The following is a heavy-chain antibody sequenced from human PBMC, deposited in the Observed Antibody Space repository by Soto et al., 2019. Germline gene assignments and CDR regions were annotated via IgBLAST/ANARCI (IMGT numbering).Heavy chain of an antibody. Sequence: PGGSLRLSCAASGFTFSSYAMSWVRQAPGKGLEWVSAISGSGGSTYYADSVKGRFTISRDNSKNTLYLQMNSLRAEDTAVYYCAKDPRSYDFWSGYEIYYFDYWGQGTLVTVSS. J-gene: IGHJ4*02. CDR3: AKDPRSYDFWSGYEIYYFDY. D-gene: IGHD3-3*01. CDR1: GFTFSSYA. CDR2: ISGSGGST. V-gene: IGHV3-23*01.